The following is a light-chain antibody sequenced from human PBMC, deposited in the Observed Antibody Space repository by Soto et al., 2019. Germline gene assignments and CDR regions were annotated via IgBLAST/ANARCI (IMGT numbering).Light chain of an antibody. CDR1: QIVLSNNKNY. J-gene: IGKJ5*01. V-gene: IGKV4-1*01. Sequence: DFVMTQSPDSLAVSLGDMATVKCKSRQIVLSNNKNYLAWFQQKPGQPPKLLLYWASTRRSGVPDRFSGSGSGTDFTLTISSLQAEDVAIYYCQQYHSDPITFGQGTRLEIK. CDR2: WAS. CDR3: QQYHSDPIT.